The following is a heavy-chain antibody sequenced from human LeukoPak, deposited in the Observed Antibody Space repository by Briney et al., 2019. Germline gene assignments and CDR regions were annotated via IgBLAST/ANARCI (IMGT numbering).Heavy chain of an antibody. Sequence: PSQTLSLTCTVSGGSISSGSYYWSWIRQPAGKGLEWIGRIDTSGSTNYNPSLKSRVTISVDTSKNQFSLKLSSVTAADTAVYYCARGAVAYCGGDCYSQESFDPWGQGTLVTVSS. CDR1: GGSISSGSYY. J-gene: IGHJ5*02. D-gene: IGHD2-21*01. V-gene: IGHV4-61*02. CDR2: IDTSGST. CDR3: ARGAVAYCGGDCYSQESFDP.